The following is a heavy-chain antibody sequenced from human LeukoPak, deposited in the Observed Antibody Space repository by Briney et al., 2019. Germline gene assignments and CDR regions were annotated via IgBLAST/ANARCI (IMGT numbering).Heavy chain of an antibody. V-gene: IGHV4-34*01. D-gene: IGHD1-20*01. CDR2: INDSGST. J-gene: IGHJ4*02. CDR3: ARHQGSNWISPIDY. CDR1: GGSFSGYY. Sequence: SETLSLTCAVYGGSFSGYYWSWIRHPPGKGLEWIGEINDSGSTNYNPSLKSRVTLSIDTSKNQFSLKLSSVTATDTALYYCARHQGSNWISPIDYWGQGTLVTVSS.